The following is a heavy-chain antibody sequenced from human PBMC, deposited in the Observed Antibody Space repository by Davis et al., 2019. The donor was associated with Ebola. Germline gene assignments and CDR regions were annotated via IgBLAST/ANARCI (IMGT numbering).Heavy chain of an antibody. D-gene: IGHD6-19*01. CDR3: AKDSSGWAL. V-gene: IGHV4-39*02. CDR2: IYYSGST. J-gene: IGHJ4*02. Sequence: GSLRLSCTVSGGSISSSSYYWGWIRQPPGKGLEWIGSIYYSGSTYYNPSLKSRVTISVDTSKNQFSLKLSSVTAADTAVYYCAKDSSGWALWGQGTLVTVSS. CDR1: GGSISSSSYY.